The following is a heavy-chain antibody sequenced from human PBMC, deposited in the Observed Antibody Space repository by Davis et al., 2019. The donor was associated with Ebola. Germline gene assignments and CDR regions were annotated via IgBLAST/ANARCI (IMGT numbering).Heavy chain of an antibody. Sequence: PGGSLRLSCAASGFTFSNYAMTWVRQPPGKGLEWVSTITPKGGTTYYADSVKGRFTISRDNSKNTLYLQMNSLRAEDTAVYYCANEYCTNGVCYEDYFDYWGQGTLVTVSS. CDR2: ITPKGGTT. D-gene: IGHD2-8*01. CDR1: GFTFSNYA. V-gene: IGHV3-23*01. J-gene: IGHJ4*02. CDR3: ANEYCTNGVCYEDYFDY.